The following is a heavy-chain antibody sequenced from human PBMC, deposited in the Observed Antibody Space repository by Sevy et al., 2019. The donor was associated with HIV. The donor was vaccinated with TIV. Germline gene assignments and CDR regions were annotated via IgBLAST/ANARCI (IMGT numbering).Heavy chain of an antibody. CDR1: GFTFSDYY. Sequence: GGSLRLSCAASGFTFSDYYMSWIRQAPGKGLEWVSYISSRDSTIYYADSVKGRFTISRDNAKNSLYLQMNSLRVEDTAVYYCARDRHQRGSGHPFDYWGQGTLVTVSS. J-gene: IGHJ4*02. CDR3: ARDRHQRGSGHPFDY. V-gene: IGHV3-11*01. CDR2: ISSRDSTI. D-gene: IGHD2-15*01.